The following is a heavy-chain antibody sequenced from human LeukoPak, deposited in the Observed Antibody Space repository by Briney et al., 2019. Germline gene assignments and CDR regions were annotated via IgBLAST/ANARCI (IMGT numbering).Heavy chain of an antibody. Sequence: GGSLRLSCAASGFTFSSYSMNWVRQAPGKGLEWISSISSSSNYIDYADSVKGRFTISRDNAKNSLYLQMNSLRAEDTALYYCARRGEYYGSGTNDYWGQGTLVTVSS. CDR1: GFTFSSYS. J-gene: IGHJ4*02. D-gene: IGHD3-10*01. CDR2: ISSSSNYI. V-gene: IGHV3-21*01. CDR3: ARRGEYYGSGTNDY.